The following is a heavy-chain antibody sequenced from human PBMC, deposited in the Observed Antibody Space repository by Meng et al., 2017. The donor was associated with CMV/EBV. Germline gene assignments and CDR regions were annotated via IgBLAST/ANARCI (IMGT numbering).Heavy chain of an antibody. D-gene: IGHD2-2*02. J-gene: IGHJ1*01. Sequence: SVKVSCKASEGTFSSYTISWVRQAPGQGLEWMGRIIPILGIANYAQKFQGRVTITADKSTSTAYMELSSLRSEDTAAYYCARGYCSSTSCYTPLEYFQHWGQGTLVTVSS. CDR3: ARGYCSSTSCYTPLEYFQH. CDR1: EGTFSSYT. V-gene: IGHV1-69*02. CDR2: IIPILGIA.